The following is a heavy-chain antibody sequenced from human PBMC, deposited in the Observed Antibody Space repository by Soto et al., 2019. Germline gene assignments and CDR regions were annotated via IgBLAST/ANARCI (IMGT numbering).Heavy chain of an antibody. D-gene: IGHD4-17*01. CDR1: GYTLSNNCG. V-gene: IGHV1-18*01. Sequence: QVQLVQSGAEVKNPGASVKVSCRASGYTLSNNCGISWVRQAPGQGLEWMGWINSYNGVTNNARKFQDRVTLTTDASTTTAYMELRSLRSDDTAIYYCARDRQNYGSLDYWGQGTLVTVSS. CDR3: ARDRQNYGSLDY. J-gene: IGHJ4*02. CDR2: INSYNGVT.